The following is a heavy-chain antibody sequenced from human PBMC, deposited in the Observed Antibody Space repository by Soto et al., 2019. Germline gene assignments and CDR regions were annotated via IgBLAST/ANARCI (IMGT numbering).Heavy chain of an antibody. Sequence: GESLKISCKGSGYSFTSYWISWVRQMPGKGLEWMGRIDPSDSYTNYSPSFQGHVTISADKSISTAYLQWSSLKASDTAMYYCARRRGSRQTGYLFDPRGQRTSVTVSS. V-gene: IGHV5-10-1*01. CDR1: GYSFTSYW. CDR2: IDPSDSYT. CDR3: ARRRGSRQTGYLFDP. D-gene: IGHD1-26*01. J-gene: IGHJ5*02.